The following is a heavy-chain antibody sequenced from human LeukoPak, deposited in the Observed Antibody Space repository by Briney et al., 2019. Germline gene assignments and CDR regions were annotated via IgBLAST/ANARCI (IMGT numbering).Heavy chain of an antibody. Sequence: SVKVSCKASGGTFSSYAISWVRQAPGQGLEWMGGIIPIFGTANYAQKFQGRVTITADESTSTAYIELSSLRSEDTAVYSCERDFRSYFDYWGQGTLVTVSS. CDR1: GGTFSSYA. J-gene: IGHJ4*02. V-gene: IGHV1-69*13. CDR2: IIPIFGTA. CDR3: ERDFRSYFDY.